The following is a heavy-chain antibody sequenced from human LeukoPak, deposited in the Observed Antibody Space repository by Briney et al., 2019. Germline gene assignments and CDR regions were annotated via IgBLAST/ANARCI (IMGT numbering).Heavy chain of an antibody. CDR2: IYYSGIT. J-gene: IGHJ4*02. CDR3: ARDAIYSGYDLFDY. V-gene: IGHV4-59*01. CDR1: GTSISSYY. Sequence: SETLSLTCTVSGTSISSYYWNWLRQPPGKGLEWIGYIYYSGITKSNPSLKSRVTISVNTSRNQISLKLTSVTAADTAVYYCARDAIYSGYDLFDYWGQGTLVTVSS. D-gene: IGHD5-12*01.